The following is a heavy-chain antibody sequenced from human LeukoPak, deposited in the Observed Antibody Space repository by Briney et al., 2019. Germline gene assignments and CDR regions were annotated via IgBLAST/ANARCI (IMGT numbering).Heavy chain of an antibody. CDR3: ARGPRGGYNWFDP. CDR1: GFTYCSYA. V-gene: IGHV3-30-3*01. CDR2: KSYDGSNK. D-gene: IGHD3-10*01. J-gene: IGHJ5*02. Sequence: GSSLSLPCSASGFTYCSYAMQWPPPAPGKALECVGDKSYDGSNKYYADSVKGRFTISRDNSKNTVYLQMNSLRADDTAVYYCARGPRGGYNWFDPWGQGTLVTVSS.